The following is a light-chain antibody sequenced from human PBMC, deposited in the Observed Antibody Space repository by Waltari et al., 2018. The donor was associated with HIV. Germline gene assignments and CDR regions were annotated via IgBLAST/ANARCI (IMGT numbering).Light chain of an antibody. CDR2: WAS. Sequence: DIVMTQSPDSLAVSLGERATINCKSSPSVLYSFTNRNYLGWYQHKPGQPPKLLIHWASTRESGVPDRFSGSGSGTDFNLTINSLQAEDVAVYYCQQYYSIPRTFGQGTKLEIK. V-gene: IGKV4-1*01. CDR3: QQYYSIPRT. CDR1: PSVLYSFTNRNY. J-gene: IGKJ2*02.